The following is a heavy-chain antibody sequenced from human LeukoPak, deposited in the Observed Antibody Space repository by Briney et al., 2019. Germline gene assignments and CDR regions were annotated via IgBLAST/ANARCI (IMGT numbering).Heavy chain of an antibody. V-gene: IGHV3-74*01. CDR2: MNSDGSST. D-gene: IGHD2-2*01. J-gene: IGHJ6*02. CDR1: GFTLSSYW. Sequence: GGTLRLSCAASGFTLSSYWMHWVRQAPGKGLVWVSRMNSDGSSTTYADSVKGRFTISRDNSKNTLYLQMNSLRAEDTAVYYCATSASRHCSSTSCYYYYGMDVWGQGTTVTVSS. CDR3: ATSASRHCSSTSCYYYYGMDV.